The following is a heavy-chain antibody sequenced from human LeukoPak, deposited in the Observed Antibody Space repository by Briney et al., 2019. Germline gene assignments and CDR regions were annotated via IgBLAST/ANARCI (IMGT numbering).Heavy chain of an antibody. J-gene: IGHJ5*02. D-gene: IGHD2-8*02. V-gene: IGHV3-7*01. CDR3: ARDRTGGLGP. CDR1: GFTFSSYW. Sequence: PGGSLRLSCAASGFTFSSYWMTWVRQAPGKGLEWVANIKQDGSEEYYVDSVKGRFTISRDNAKNSVYLQMNSLRIEDTAIYYCARDRTGGLGPWGQGTLVTVSS. CDR2: IKQDGSEE.